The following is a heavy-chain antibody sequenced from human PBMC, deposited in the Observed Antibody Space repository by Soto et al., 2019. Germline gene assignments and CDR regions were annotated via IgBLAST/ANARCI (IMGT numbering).Heavy chain of an antibody. Sequence: ASVEVSCKASGYTFTDYYIHWLRQAPGQGLEWMGWINVNSGGTNYAQRFQGRVTMTRDTSISTGYMELSRLRSDDTAVYYCARVMTAAATDYWGQGTLVTVSS. V-gene: IGHV1-2*02. J-gene: IGHJ4*02. CDR3: ARVMTAAATDY. CDR1: GYTFTDYY. CDR2: INVNSGGT. D-gene: IGHD2-15*01.